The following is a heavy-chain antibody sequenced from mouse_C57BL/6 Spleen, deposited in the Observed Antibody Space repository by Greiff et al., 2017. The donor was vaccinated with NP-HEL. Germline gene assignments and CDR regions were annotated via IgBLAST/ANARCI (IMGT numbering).Heavy chain of an antibody. CDR3: ARDSFAY. V-gene: IGHV1-59*01. CDR1: GYTFTSYW. J-gene: IGHJ3*01. CDR2: IDPSDSST. Sequence: QVQLQQPGAELVRPGTSVKLSCKASGYTFTSYWMHWVKQRPGQGLEWIGVIDPSDSSTNYNQKFKGKATLTVDTSSSTAYMQLSSLTSEDSAVYYCARDSFAYWGQGTLVTVSA.